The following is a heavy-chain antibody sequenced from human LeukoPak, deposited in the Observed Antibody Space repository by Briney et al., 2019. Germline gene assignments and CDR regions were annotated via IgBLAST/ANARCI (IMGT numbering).Heavy chain of an antibody. D-gene: IGHD6-13*01. CDR1: GFTFSSYD. CDR2: IRRGVGST. V-gene: IGHV3-23*01. CDR3: ARESGIAAALDL. Sequence: PGGSLRLSCAASGFTFSSYDLSWVRQAPGKGLECVSAIRRGVGSTYYADSVKGRFTISRDNAKNTLYLQMNSLRAEDTAAYYCARESGIAAALDLWGQGTLVTVSS. J-gene: IGHJ5*02.